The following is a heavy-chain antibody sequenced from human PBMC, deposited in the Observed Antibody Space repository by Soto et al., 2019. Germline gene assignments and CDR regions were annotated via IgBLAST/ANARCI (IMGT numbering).Heavy chain of an antibody. V-gene: IGHV3-30*02. CDR1: GFTFRNHG. Sequence: PGGSLRLSCAASGFTFRNHGMHWVRQAPGKGLEWVAVIWYGGTKKFFADSVKGRFAVSRDNSNDTVFLQMDSLRVEDTAVYYCAKDFLLWGSFPDPGASDYWGQGTQVTVSS. J-gene: IGHJ4*02. CDR2: IWYGGTKK. D-gene: IGHD3-16*01. CDR3: AKDFLLWGSFPDPGASDY.